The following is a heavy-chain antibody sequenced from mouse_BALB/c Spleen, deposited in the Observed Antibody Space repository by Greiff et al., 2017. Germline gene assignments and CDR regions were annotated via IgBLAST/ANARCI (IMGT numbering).Heavy chain of an antibody. J-gene: IGHJ2*01. CDR1: GYTFTSYW. CDR2: INPSTGYT. Sequence: VQLQQSGAELAKPGASVKMSCKASGYTFTSYWMHWVKQRPGQGLEWIGYINPSTGYTEYNQKFKDKATLTADKSSSTAYMQLSSLTSEDSAVYYCASPHYGSSSLDYWGQGTTLTVSS. V-gene: IGHV1-7*01. D-gene: IGHD1-1*01. CDR3: ASPHYGSSSLDY.